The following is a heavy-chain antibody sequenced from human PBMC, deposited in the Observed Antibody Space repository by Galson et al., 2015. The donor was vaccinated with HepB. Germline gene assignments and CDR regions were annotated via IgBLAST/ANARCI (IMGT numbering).Heavy chain of an antibody. CDR1: GFTFSDYY. D-gene: IGHD7-27*01. J-gene: IGHJ4*02. V-gene: IGHV3-11*01. Sequence: SLRLSCAASGFTFSDYYMSWIRQAPGKGLEWVSYISSSGSTIYYADSVKGRFTISRDNAKNSLYLQMNSLRAEDTAVYYCARDTVTGDAVDYWGQGTLVTVSS. CDR3: ARDTVTGDAVDY. CDR2: ISSSGSTI.